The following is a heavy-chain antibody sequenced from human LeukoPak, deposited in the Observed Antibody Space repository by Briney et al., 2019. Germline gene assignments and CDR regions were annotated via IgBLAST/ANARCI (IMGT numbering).Heavy chain of an antibody. CDR2: IRGSGGST. CDR1: GFTFSSYA. J-gene: IGHJ2*01. V-gene: IGHV3-23*01. Sequence: GGSLRLSCAASGFTFSSYAMSWVRQAPGKGLEWVSAIRGSGGSTFYADSVRGRFTISRDNSKNTLYLQMNSLRAEDTAVYYCAKDYGRGSGWPYWYFDLWGRGTLVTVSS. CDR3: AKDYGRGSGWPYWYFDL. D-gene: IGHD6-19*01.